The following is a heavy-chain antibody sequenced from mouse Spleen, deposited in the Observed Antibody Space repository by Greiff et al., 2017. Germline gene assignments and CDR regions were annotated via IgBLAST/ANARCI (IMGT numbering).Heavy chain of an antibody. D-gene: IGHD2-14*01. CDR1: GYSITRDYA. CDR3: AREVRVFDY. V-gene: IGHV3-2*02. J-gene: IGHJ2*01. CDR2: ISYSGST. Sequence: DVQLQESGPGLVKPSQSLSLTCTVTGYSITRDYAWNWIRQFPGNKLEWMGYISYSGSTSYNPSLKSRISITRDTSKNQFFLQLNSVTTEDTATYYCAREVRVFDYWGQGTTLTVSS.